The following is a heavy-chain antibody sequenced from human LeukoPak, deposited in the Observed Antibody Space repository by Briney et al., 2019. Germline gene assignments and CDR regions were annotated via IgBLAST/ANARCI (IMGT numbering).Heavy chain of an antibody. CDR3: ARSKDYDFWPYAFDI. CDR2: INHSGST. Sequence: SETLSLTCAVYGGSFSGYYWSWIRQPPGKGLEWIGEINHSGSTNYNPSLKSRVTISVDTSKNQFSLKLSSVTAADTAVYYCARSKDYDFWPYAFDIWGQGTMVTVSS. CDR1: GGSFSGYY. J-gene: IGHJ3*02. V-gene: IGHV4-34*01. D-gene: IGHD3-3*01.